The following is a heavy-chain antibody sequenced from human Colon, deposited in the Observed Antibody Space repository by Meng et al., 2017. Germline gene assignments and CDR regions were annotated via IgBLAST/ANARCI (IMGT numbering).Heavy chain of an antibody. J-gene: IGHJ4*02. CDR2: ISSQSRST. CDR1: GFTFSNHS. V-gene: IGHV3-21*01. D-gene: IGHD3-3*01. CDR3: ARDWSATGKARIED. Sequence: GESLKISCAGSGFTFSNHSIHWVRQAPGKGLEWVACISSQSRSTYYADSVKGRFTISRDNAKNSMYLQMNSLTADDTAVYYCARDWSATGKARIEDWGQGTLVTVSS.